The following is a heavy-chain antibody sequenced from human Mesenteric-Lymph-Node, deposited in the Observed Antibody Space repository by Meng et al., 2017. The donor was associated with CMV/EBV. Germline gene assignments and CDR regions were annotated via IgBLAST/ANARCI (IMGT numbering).Heavy chain of an antibody. V-gene: IGHV1-18*04. Sequence: ASVKVSCKTSGGTFSRNTMSWLRQAPGQGLEWMGWIKSNSGGTNYAQKLQGRVTMTTDTSTSTAYMELRSLRSDDTAVYYCARRGILGYCSSTSCSSGIDYWGQGTLVTVSS. J-gene: IGHJ4*02. D-gene: IGHD2-2*01. CDR2: IKSNSGGT. CDR1: GGTFSRNT. CDR3: ARRGILGYCSSTSCSSGIDY.